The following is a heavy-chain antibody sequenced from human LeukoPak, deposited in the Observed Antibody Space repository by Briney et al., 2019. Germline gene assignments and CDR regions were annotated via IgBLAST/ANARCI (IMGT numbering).Heavy chain of an antibody. Sequence: GGSLRLSCAASGFTFTTYAMSWVRQAPGKGLEWVSSVSGSGSHTYCADSVKGRFTISRGNPKNTLDLQMHSLRAEDTALYYCAKEVLGGNYGDYAVDYWGQGTLVTVSS. CDR3: AKEVLGGNYGDYAVDY. J-gene: IGHJ4*02. D-gene: IGHD4-17*01. CDR1: GFTFTTYA. CDR2: VSGSGSHT. V-gene: IGHV3-23*01.